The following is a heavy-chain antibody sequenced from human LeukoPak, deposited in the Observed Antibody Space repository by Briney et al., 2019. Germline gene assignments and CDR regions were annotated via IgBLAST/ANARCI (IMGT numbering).Heavy chain of an antibody. CDR1: GGFINSSSYY. CDR2: IYYSGST. J-gene: IGHJ6*03. CDR3: ARGQPYYYYYYMDV. Sequence: SETLSLTCTVSGGFINSSSYYWSWIRQPPGKGLEWIGYIYYSGSTNYNPSLKSRVTISVDTSKNQFSLKLSSVTAADTAVYYCARGQPYYYYYYMDVWGKGTTVTISS. V-gene: IGHV4-61*01.